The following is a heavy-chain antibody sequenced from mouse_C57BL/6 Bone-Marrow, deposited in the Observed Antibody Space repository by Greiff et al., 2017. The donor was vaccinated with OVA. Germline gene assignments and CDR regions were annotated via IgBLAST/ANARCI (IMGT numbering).Heavy chain of an antibody. CDR3: ARQRIYYGYDGYFDV. V-gene: IGHV5-15*01. D-gene: IGHD2-2*01. J-gene: IGHJ1*03. CDR1: GFTFSDYG. CDR2: LSNLAYSI. Sequence: EVQRVESGGGLVQPGGSLKLSCAASGFTFSDYGMAWVRQAPRKGPEWVAFLSNLAYSIYYADTVTGRFTISRENAKNTLYLEMSSLRSEDTAMYYCARQRIYYGYDGYFDVWGTGTTVTVSS.